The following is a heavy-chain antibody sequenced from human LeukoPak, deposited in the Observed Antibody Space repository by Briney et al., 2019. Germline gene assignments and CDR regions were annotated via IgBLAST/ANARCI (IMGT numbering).Heavy chain of an antibody. D-gene: IGHD3-22*01. CDR1: GFTFSSYG. Sequence: GGSLRLSCAASGFTFSSYGMHWVRQAPGKGLEWVAVIWYDGSNKYYADSVKGRFTIPRDNSKNTLYLQMNSLRAEDTAAYYCAQGYYDSSGYYHFDYWGQGTLVTVSS. J-gene: IGHJ4*02. CDR2: IWYDGSNK. V-gene: IGHV3-33*01. CDR3: AQGYYDSSGYYHFDY.